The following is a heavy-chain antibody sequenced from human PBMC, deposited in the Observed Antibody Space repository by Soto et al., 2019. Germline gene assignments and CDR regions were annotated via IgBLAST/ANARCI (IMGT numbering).Heavy chain of an antibody. V-gene: IGHV3-23*01. D-gene: IGHD1-26*01. CDR1: GFGFSSYA. J-gene: IGHJ4*02. CDR2: ITPGGGTT. Sequence: EMQLLVSGGGLAQPGGSLRLSCAASGFGFSSYAMSWVRQAPGKGLEWVSGITPGGGTTNYADSVKGRFTISRDNSNNTLYLETNSLRVEDTAIYYCAKDRGVEFTSSRYFDYWGQGTLVTVSS. CDR3: AKDRGVEFTSSRYFDY.